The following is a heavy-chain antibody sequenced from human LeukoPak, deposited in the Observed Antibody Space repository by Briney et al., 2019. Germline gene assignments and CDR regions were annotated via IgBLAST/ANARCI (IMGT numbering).Heavy chain of an antibody. CDR2: IYHSGST. CDR3: ARDFPDFWSGSPWFDP. CDR1: GYSISSGYY. D-gene: IGHD3-3*01. Sequence: ASETLSLTCTVSGYSISSGYYWGWIRQPPGKGLEWIGSIYHSGSTYYNPSLKSRVTISVDTSKNQFSLKLSSVTAADTAVYYCARDFPDFWSGSPWFDPWGQGTLVTVSS. V-gene: IGHV4-38-2*02. J-gene: IGHJ5*02.